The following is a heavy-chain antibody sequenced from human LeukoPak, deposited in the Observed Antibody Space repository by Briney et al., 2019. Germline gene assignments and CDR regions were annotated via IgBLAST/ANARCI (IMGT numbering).Heavy chain of an antibody. Sequence: PSETLSLTCTVSGGSISSYYWSWIRQPPGKGLEWIGYIYYSGSTNYNPSLKSRVTISVDTSKNQFSLKLSSVTAADTAVYYCARTAVSSSGYYYYYYYMDVWGKGTTVTVSS. CDR2: IYYSGST. D-gene: IGHD6-19*01. V-gene: IGHV4-59*01. J-gene: IGHJ6*03. CDR1: GGSISSYY. CDR3: ARTAVSSSGYYYYYYYMDV.